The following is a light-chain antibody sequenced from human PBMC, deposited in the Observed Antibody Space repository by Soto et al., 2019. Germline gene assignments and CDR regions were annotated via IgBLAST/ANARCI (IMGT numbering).Light chain of an antibody. V-gene: IGKV1-39*01. CDR2: AAS. J-gene: IGKJ4*01. Sequence: DIQMTQSPSSLSASVGDRVTITCRASQIISSYLNWYQQKPGKAPKHLIYAASSLQSGVPSRFSGSGSGTDFTLTITSLQPEDFATYHCQQTYILPLSFGGGTKVEIK. CDR3: QQTYILPLS. CDR1: QIISSY.